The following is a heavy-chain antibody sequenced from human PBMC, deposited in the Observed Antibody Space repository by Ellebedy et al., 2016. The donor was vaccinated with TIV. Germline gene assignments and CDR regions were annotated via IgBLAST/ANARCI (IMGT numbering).Heavy chain of an antibody. CDR1: GYTFTSYY. J-gene: IGHJ4*02. Sequence: AASVKVSCKASGYTFTSYYMHWVRQAPGQGLEWMGIINPSGGSTSYAQKFQGRVTMTRDTSTSTVYMELSSLRSEDTAVYYCARGEKGFGGVIAIGDGWGQGTLVTVSS. CDR2: INPSGGST. V-gene: IGHV1-46*01. CDR3: ARGEKGFGGVIAIGDG. D-gene: IGHD3-16*02.